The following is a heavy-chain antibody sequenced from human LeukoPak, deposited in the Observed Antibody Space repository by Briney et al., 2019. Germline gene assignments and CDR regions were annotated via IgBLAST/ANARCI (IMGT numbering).Heavy chain of an antibody. CDR1: GYTFTGYY. CDR3: ARVYCSSTSCYSSWFDP. D-gene: IGHD2-2*01. CDR2: INPNSGST. V-gene: IGHV1-2*02. J-gene: IGHJ5*02. Sequence: ASVKVSCTASGYTFTGYYMHWVRQAPGQGLEWMGWINPNSGSTNYAQKFQGRVTMTRDTSISTAYMELSRLRSDDTAVYYCARVYCSSTSCYSSWFDPWGQGTLVTVSS.